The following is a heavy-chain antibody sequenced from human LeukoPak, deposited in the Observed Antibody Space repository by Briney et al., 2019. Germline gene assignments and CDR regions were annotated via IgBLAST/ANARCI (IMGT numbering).Heavy chain of an antibody. CDR2: IYYSGST. J-gene: IGHJ4*02. Sequence: SESLSLTCTVSGGSISSYYWSWIRQPPGKGLEWIGYIYYSGSTNYNPSLKSRVTISVDTSKNQFSLKLSSVTAADTAVYYCARGGPSGYNGFDYWGQGTLVTVSS. D-gene: IGHD5-12*01. CDR3: ARGGPSGYNGFDY. V-gene: IGHV4-59*01. CDR1: GGSISSYY.